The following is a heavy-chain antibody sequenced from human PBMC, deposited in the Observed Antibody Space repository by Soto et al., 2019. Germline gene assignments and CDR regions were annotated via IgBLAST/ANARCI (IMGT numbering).Heavy chain of an antibody. CDR2: ISAYNGNT. CDR1: GYTFTSYG. D-gene: IGHD5-12*01. CDR3: ARDGQEMATTHYYYGMDV. J-gene: IGHJ6*02. Sequence: ASVKVSCKASGYTFTSYGISWVRQAPGQGLEWMGWISAYNGNTNYAQKLQGRVTMTTDTSTSTAYMELRSLRSDDTAVYYCARDGQEMATTHYYYGMDVWGQGTTVTVSS. V-gene: IGHV1-18*04.